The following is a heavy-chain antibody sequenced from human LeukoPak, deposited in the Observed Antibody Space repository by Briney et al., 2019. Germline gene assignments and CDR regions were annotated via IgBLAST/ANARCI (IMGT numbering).Heavy chain of an antibody. Sequence: GGSLRLSCAASGFTFDDYAMHWVRQAPGKGLEWVSGISWNSDSIGYAESVKGRFTISRDNAKNSLYLQMNSLRAEDTALYYCAKDYYRTTVVTQRVCMDVWGQGTTVTVSS. CDR1: GFTFDDYA. D-gene: IGHD4-23*01. J-gene: IGHJ6*02. V-gene: IGHV3-9*01. CDR3: AKDYYRTTVVTQRVCMDV. CDR2: ISWNSDSI.